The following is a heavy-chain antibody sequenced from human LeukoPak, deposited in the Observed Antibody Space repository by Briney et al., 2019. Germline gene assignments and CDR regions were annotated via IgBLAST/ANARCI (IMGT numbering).Heavy chain of an antibody. CDR2: INPSGGST. D-gene: IGHD6-19*01. V-gene: IGHV1-46*01. J-gene: IGHJ6*02. CDR3: ARDGSGDYYYYGMDV. CDR1: GYTFTSYY. Sequence: ASVTVSCKASGYTFTSYYMHWVRQAPGQGLEWMGIINPSGGSTSYAQKFQGRVTMTRDTSTSTVYMELSSLRSEDTAVYYCARDGSGDYYYYGMDVWGQGTTVTVSS.